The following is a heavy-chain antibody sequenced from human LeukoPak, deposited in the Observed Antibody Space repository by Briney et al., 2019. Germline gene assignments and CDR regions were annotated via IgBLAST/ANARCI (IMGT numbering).Heavy chain of an antibody. CDR3: ARDIPLAGEEEGPNWFDP. D-gene: IGHD6-19*01. V-gene: IGHV3-7*03. J-gene: IGHJ5*02. CDR1: GFTFSSYW. Sequence: PGGSLRLSSAASGFTFSSYWMSWVRQAPGKGLEWVANIKQDGSEKYYVDSVKGRFTISRDNAKSSLYLQMNSLRAEDTAVYYCARDIPLAGEEEGPNWFDPWGQGTLVTVSS. CDR2: IKQDGSEK.